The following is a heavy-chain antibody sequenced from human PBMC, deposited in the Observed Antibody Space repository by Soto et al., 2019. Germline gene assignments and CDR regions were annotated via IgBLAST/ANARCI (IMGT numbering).Heavy chain of an antibody. J-gene: IGHJ4*02. V-gene: IGHV1-46*01. CDR1: GYTFITYY. CDR2: INPRSGKT. CDR3: AREASVSSRAPRLDS. Sequence: ASVKVSCKASGYTFITYYIHWVRQAPGRGLEWMGIINPRSGKTTYAQKFQGRVTMTRDTFASTAYMTLTSLTSEDTAMYFCAREASVSSRAPRLDSCGQGTLVTVSS. D-gene: IGHD6-13*01.